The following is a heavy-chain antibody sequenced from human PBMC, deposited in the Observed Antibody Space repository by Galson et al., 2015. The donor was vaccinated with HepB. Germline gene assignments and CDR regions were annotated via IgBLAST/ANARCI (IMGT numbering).Heavy chain of an antibody. V-gene: IGHV3-15*01. J-gene: IGHJ5*02. Sequence: SLRLSCAASGFPFNNAWMTWVRQAPGMGLEWVGRIKRKTDGETTDYAAPVKGRFTISRDDSKNRLYLQMNSLKTEDTAVYYCTTDVYYSTYWSWLDPWGQGTLVTVSS. CDR2: IKRKTDGETT. CDR3: TTDVYYSTYWSWLDP. D-gene: IGHD2-8*02. CDR1: GFPFNNAW.